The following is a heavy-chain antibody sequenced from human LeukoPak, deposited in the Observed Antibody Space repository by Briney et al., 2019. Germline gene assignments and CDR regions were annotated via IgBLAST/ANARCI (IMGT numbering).Heavy chain of an antibody. Sequence: PGRSLRLSCAASGFTFSSYAMHWVRQAPGKGLEWVAVISYDGSNKYYADSVKGRFTISRDNSKNTLYLQMNSLRAEDTAVYYCTHWLPKPDYWGQGTLVTVSS. CDR3: THWLPKPDY. V-gene: IGHV3-30-3*01. CDR1: GFTFSSYA. D-gene: IGHD5-12*01. CDR2: ISYDGSNK. J-gene: IGHJ4*02.